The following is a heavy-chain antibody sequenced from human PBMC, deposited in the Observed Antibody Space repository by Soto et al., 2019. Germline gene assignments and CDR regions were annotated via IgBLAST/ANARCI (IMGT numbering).Heavy chain of an antibody. Sequence: QLKLQESGSGLVKPSQTLSLTCAVSGGSISSGGYSWSWIRQPPGKGLEWIGYIYHSGSTYYNPSLKSLVTISVDRSKNQFALKLSSVTAADTAVYYCARAKSYVPRDWGQGTLVTVAS. CDR3: ARAKSYVPRD. CDR2: IYHSGST. D-gene: IGHD1-26*01. CDR1: GGSISSGGYS. J-gene: IGHJ4*02. V-gene: IGHV4-30-2*01.